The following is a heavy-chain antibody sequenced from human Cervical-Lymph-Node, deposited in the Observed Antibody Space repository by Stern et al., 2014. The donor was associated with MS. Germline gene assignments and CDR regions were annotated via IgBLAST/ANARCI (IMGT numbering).Heavy chain of an antibody. V-gene: IGHV3-21*01. CDR2: ISSTGDFI. CDR1: GPIFSSYS. D-gene: IGHD3-16*01. Sequence: EVQLVESGGGLVKPGGSLRLSCAASGPIFSSYSMNWVRQAPGKGPEWVASISSTGDFIFYSDSVKGRFAISRDNANNSLYLHMNRLRVEDTAVYFCARDRRGRFGDPDSINWFDPWGQGTLVIVSS. J-gene: IGHJ5*02. CDR3: ARDRRGRFGDPDSINWFDP.